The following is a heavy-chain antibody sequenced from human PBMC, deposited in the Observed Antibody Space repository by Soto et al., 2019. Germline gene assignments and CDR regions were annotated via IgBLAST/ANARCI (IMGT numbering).Heavy chain of an antibody. CDR3: ASRVDYDSSGSYFDY. J-gene: IGHJ4*02. CDR1: GGSISSGGYY. V-gene: IGHV4-31*03. CDR2: IYYSGSS. Sequence: QVQLQESGPGLVKPSQTLSLTCTVSGGSISSGGYYWIWIRQHPGKGLEWIGYIYYSGSSYYNPSLKSRVTIAVDTSKNQFSLKLSSVTAADTAVYYCASRVDYDSSGSYFDYWGQGTLVTFSS. D-gene: IGHD3-22*01.